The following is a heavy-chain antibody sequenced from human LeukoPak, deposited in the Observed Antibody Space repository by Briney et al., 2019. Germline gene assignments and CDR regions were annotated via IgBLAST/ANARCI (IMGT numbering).Heavy chain of an antibody. CDR2: INPNSGGT. Sequence: ASVNVSCKASGYTFTGYYMHWVRQAPGQGREWMGWINPNSGGTNYAQKFQGRVTMTRDTSISTAYMELSRLRSDDTAVYYCARSTGCSGGSCYSPYMDVWGKGTTVTISS. D-gene: IGHD2-15*01. J-gene: IGHJ6*03. CDR1: GYTFTGYY. V-gene: IGHV1-2*02. CDR3: ARSTGCSGGSCYSPYMDV.